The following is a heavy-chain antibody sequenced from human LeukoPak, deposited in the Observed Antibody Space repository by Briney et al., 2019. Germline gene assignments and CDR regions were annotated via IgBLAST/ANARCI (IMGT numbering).Heavy chain of an antibody. CDR1: GFIFSRYG. CDR2: TSFDGSDK. Sequence: GGSLRLSCAASGFIFSRYGMHWVRQAPGKGLEWVAATSFDGSDKYYEDSVKGRFTISRDNSMNTLFLQMNSLSTEDTSVYFCGGDPKYSADYWGQGTLVTVSS. D-gene: IGHD2/OR15-2a*01. J-gene: IGHJ4*02. CDR3: GGDPKYSADY. V-gene: IGHV3-30*03.